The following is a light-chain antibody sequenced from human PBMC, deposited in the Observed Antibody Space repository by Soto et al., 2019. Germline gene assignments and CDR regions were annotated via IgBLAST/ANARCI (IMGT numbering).Light chain of an antibody. CDR1: SSDVGGYNY. J-gene: IGLJ1*01. CDR3: SSYTSSITYV. CDR2: DVN. Sequence: QLVLTQPASVSGSPGQSITISCAGASSDVGGYNYVSWYQQHPGKGPKLMIYDVNNRPLGVSDRFSGSKSGNTASLTISGLQAEDEADYYCSSYTSSITYVFGTGTKLTVL. V-gene: IGLV2-14*03.